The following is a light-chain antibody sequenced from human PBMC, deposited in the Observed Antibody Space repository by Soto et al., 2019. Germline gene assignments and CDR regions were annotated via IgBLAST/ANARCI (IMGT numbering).Light chain of an antibody. CDR3: QQYNKWPLT. J-gene: IGKJ4*01. V-gene: IGKV3-15*01. CDR2: GAS. CDR1: QSVSSN. Sequence: EIVMTQSPATLSVSPGERATLSCRASQSVSSNLAWYQQKPGQAPRLLIYGASTRATGLPARFSGSGSGTDFTLTISNLQSEDLSVYYCQQYNKWPLTFGLGNKVEIK.